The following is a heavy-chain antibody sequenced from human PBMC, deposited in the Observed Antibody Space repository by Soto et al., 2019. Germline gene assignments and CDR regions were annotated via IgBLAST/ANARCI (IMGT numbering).Heavy chain of an antibody. D-gene: IGHD6-13*01. Sequence: EVQLVESGGGLIQPGGSLRLSCAASGFTVSSNYMSWVRQAPGKGLEWVSVIYIADSTYYADSVKGRFTISIDNSKNTXXLQMNSLRAEDTAVYYCARGYVPGGSSWYAGWFDPWGQGTLVTVSS. CDR1: GFTVSSNY. CDR3: ARGYVPGGSSWYAGWFDP. CDR2: IYIADST. J-gene: IGHJ5*02. V-gene: IGHV3-53*01.